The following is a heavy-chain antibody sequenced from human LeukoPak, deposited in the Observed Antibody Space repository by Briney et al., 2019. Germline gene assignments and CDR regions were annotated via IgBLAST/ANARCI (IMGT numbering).Heavy chain of an antibody. CDR1: GFTFSSYW. D-gene: IGHD5-12*01. V-gene: IGHV3-74*01. CDR3: ARGGYSGYELLD. Sequence: GSLRLSCAASGFTFSSYWMHWVRQAPGKGLVWVSRINTDGSSTSYADSVKGRFTISRDNAKNTLYLQMNSLRAEDTAVYYCARGGYSGYELLDWGQGTLVTVSS. J-gene: IGHJ4*02. CDR2: INTDGSST.